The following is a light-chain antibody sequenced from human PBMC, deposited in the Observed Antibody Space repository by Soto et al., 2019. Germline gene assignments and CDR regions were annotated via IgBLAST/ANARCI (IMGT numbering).Light chain of an antibody. V-gene: IGKV3-15*01. CDR3: QQYNDWPLT. J-gene: IGKJ4*01. CDR1: QSVSSD. CDR2: GAF. Sequence: EIVMTQSPATLSVSPGEGATLSCRASQSVSSDLGWYQQKPGQAPRLLIHGAFIRAAGVPARFSGSGSGTEFTLTISSLQSEDSAVYYCQQYNDWPLTFGGGTKVDIK.